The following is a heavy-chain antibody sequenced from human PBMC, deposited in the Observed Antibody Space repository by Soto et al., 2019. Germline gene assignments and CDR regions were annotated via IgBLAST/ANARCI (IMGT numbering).Heavy chain of an antibody. CDR3: ARHNYGSGSTYFDY. CDR2: IYYSGST. Sequence: SETLSLTCTVSGRSISSYYWSWIRQPPGKGLEWIGYIYYSGSTNYNPSLKSRVTISLDTSKNQFSLKLSSVTAADTAVYYCARHNYGSGSTYFDYWGQGTLVT. CDR1: GRSISSYY. J-gene: IGHJ4*02. D-gene: IGHD3-10*01. V-gene: IGHV4-59*08.